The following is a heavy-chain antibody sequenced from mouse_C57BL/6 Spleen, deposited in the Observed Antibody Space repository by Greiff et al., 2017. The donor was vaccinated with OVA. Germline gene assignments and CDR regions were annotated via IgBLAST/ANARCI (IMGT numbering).Heavy chain of an antibody. D-gene: IGHD4-1*01. CDR3: ARCSLGRDFDY. CDR2: IRNKANGYTT. V-gene: IGHV7-3*01. J-gene: IGHJ2*01. CDR1: GFTFTDYY. Sequence: EVQLVESGGGLVQPGGSLSLSCAASGFTFTDYYMSWVRQPPGKALEWLGFIRNKANGYTTEYSASVKGRFTISRDNSQSILYLQMNALRAEDSATYYCARCSLGRDFDYWGQGTTLTVSS.